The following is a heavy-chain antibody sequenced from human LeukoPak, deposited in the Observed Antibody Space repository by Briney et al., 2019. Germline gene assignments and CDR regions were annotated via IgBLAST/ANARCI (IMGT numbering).Heavy chain of an antibody. J-gene: IGHJ4*02. Sequence: GGSLRLSCAASGFTFDDYAMHWVRQAPGKGLEWVSGISRNSGSIGYADSVKGRFTISRDNAKNSLYLQMNSLRAEDTALYYCAKDGDFWSGYDVWGQGTLVTVSS. V-gene: IGHV3-9*01. CDR2: ISRNSGSI. CDR1: GFTFDDYA. CDR3: AKDGDFWSGYDV. D-gene: IGHD3-3*01.